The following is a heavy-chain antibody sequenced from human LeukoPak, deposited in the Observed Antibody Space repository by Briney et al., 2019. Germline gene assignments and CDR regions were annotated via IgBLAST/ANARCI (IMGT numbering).Heavy chain of an antibody. V-gene: IGHV1-2*02. CDR3: ARERGRDRDCSGGTCPFDS. D-gene: IGHD2-15*01. CDR1: GYTFTGYY. J-gene: IGHJ4*02. CDR2: INPNSGGT. Sequence: ASVKVSCKASGYTFTGYYMHWVRQAPGQGLEWMGWINPNSGGTNYAQKFQGRVTMTRDTSISTAYMELSRLRSDDTAVYYCARERGRDRDCSGGTCPFDSWGQGTLVTVSS.